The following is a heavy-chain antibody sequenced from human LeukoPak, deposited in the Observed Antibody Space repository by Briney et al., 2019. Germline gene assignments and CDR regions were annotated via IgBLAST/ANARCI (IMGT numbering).Heavy chain of an antibody. CDR3: AKDRPDSSGYYWYFDY. J-gene: IGHJ4*02. D-gene: IGHD3-22*01. CDR1: GFTFSSYA. CDR2: ISGSGGST. V-gene: IGHV3-23*01. Sequence: SGGSLRLSCAASGFTFSSYAMSWVRQAPGKGLEWVSAISGSGGSTYYADSVKGRFTISRDNSKNTLYLQMNSLRAEDTAVYYCAKDRPDSSGYYWYFDYWGQGTLVTVSS.